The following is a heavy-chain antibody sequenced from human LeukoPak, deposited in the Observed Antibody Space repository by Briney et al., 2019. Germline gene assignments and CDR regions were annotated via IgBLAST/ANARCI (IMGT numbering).Heavy chain of an antibody. V-gene: IGHV1-2*02. CDR3: ARDLLTLDYYGSGSYPNYGMDV. Sequence: ASVKVSCKASGYTSTGYYMHWVRQAPGQGLEWMGWINPNSGGTNYAQKFQGRVTMTRDTSISTAYMELSRLRSDDTAVYYCARDLLTLDYYGSGSYPNYGMDVWGQGTTVTVSS. J-gene: IGHJ6*02. CDR1: GYTSTGYY. D-gene: IGHD3-10*01. CDR2: INPNSGGT.